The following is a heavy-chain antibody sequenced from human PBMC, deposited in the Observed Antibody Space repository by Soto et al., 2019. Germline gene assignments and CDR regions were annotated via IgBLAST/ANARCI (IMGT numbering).Heavy chain of an antibody. J-gene: IGHJ4*02. CDR2: IYWDDSK. CDR3: AHKGGGDRILDY. V-gene: IGHV2-5*02. CDR1: GFSLSTSGVG. Sequence: QITLKESGPTLVKPTQTLTLTCTFSGFSLSTSGVGVGWIRQPPGKALEWLALIYWDDSKHYSPSLKSRLTITKDTSKNQVVLTMTNMDPVDTAKYYCAHKGGGDRILDYWGQGTLVTVSS. D-gene: IGHD3-16*01.